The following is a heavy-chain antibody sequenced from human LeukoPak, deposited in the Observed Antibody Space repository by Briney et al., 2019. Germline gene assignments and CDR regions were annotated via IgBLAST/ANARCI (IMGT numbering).Heavy chain of an antibody. CDR3: ARGAIVGGPRFDP. J-gene: IGHJ5*02. CDR1: GGSFSGYY. D-gene: IGHD1-26*01. CDR2: INYSGST. Sequence: PSETLSLTCAVYGGSFSGYYWSWIRQPPGKGLEWIGEINYSGSTNYNPSLKSRVTISIDTSKNQFSLKLSSVTAADTAVYYCARGAIVGGPRFDPWGQGTLVTVSS. V-gene: IGHV4-34*01.